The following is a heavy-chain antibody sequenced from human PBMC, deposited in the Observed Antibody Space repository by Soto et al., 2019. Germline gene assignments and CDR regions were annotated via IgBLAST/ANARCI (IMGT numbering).Heavy chain of an antibody. CDR2: IYHSGST. D-gene: IGHD1-26*01. V-gene: IGHV4-4*02. CDR3: VRFPFWDSYDYYGMVV. Sequence: QVQLRESGPGLVKPSGTLSLTCAGSGGPISSKHWWDWARQSLGQGLEWIRDIYHSGSTNDNLPLKRRITMSVAKSTTHFSLRRISVTDADTYKYVCVRFPFWDSYDYYGMVVWGQGTTVTVSS. CDR1: GGPISSKHW. J-gene: IGHJ6*02.